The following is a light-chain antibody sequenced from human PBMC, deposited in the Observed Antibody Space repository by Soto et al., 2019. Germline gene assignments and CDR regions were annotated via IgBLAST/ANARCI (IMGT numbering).Light chain of an antibody. CDR2: GNS. J-gene: IGLJ1*01. CDR1: SSNIGAGYD. V-gene: IGLV1-40*01. Sequence: QSVLTQPPSVSGAPGQRVTISCTGSSSNIGAGYDVHWYQQLPGTAPKLLIYGNSNRPSGVPDRFSGSKSGTSASLAITGLQAEDEADYYCQSYEISLSGWVFGTGTKVTVL. CDR3: QSYEISLSGWV.